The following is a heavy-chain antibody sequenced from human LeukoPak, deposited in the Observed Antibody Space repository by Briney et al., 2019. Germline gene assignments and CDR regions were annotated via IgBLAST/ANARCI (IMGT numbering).Heavy chain of an antibody. Sequence: ASVRVSCKASVYTFTDYYMHWVRQAPGQGLEWMGWINPNSGGTNYAQKFQGMVTMTRDTYISTAYMELSRLRSDDTAVYYCARVTDTADYWGQGTLVTVSS. CDR1: VYTFTDYY. D-gene: IGHD5-18*01. CDR3: ARVTDTADY. V-gene: IGHV1-2*02. J-gene: IGHJ4*02. CDR2: INPNSGGT.